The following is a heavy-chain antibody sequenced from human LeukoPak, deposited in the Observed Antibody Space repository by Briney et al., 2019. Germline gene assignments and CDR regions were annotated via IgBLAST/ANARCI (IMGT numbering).Heavy chain of an antibody. V-gene: IGHV4-59*12. CDR2: IYYSGST. D-gene: IGHD2-2*01. CDR1: GGSLSSYY. J-gene: IGHJ3*02. CDR3: ASGDCTTTSCYDDGFDI. Sequence: SETLSLTCTVSGGSLSSYYWSWIRQPPGKGLEWIGYIYYSGSTNYSPSLKSRVTISVDTSKNQFSLKLSSVTAADTAVYYCASGDCTTTSCYDDGFDIWGQGTMVTVSS.